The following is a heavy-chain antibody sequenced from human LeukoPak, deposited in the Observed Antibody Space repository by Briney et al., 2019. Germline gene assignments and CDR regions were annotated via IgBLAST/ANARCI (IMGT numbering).Heavy chain of an antibody. D-gene: IGHD1-14*01. CDR3: ARLPSHTSRTTNAFDI. J-gene: IGHJ3*02. CDR2: INHSGST. V-gene: IGHV4-34*01. Sequence: SETLSLTCAVYGGSFSGYYWSWIRQPPGKGLEWIGEINHSGSTNYNPSLKSRVTISVDTSKNQFSLKLSSVTAADTAVYYCARLPSHTSRTTNAFDIWGQGTMVTVSS. CDR1: GGSFSGYY.